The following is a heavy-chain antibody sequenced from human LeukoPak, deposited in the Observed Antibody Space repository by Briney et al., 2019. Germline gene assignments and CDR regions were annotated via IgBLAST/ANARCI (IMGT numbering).Heavy chain of an antibody. J-gene: IGHJ1*01. CDR3: ARLPDISGWPFDG. CDR2: VAFNGGT. CDR1: GGAIDKHY. D-gene: IGHD6-19*01. Sequence: LETLSLSCTVSGGAIDKHYWSWIRRPPGKGLEWIGYVAFNGGTVYNPSPRSRPTMSVDPSMGQFSLSLTSVTAADRAVYYCARLPDISGWPFDGWGQGTLVTVSS. V-gene: IGHV4-59*11.